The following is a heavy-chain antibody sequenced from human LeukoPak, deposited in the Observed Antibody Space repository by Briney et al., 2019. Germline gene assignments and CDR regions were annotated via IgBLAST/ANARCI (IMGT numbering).Heavy chain of an antibody. D-gene: IGHD1-26*01. V-gene: IGHV1-18*01. CDR3: ARDEHSGSYFVAFDI. J-gene: IGHJ3*02. CDR2: ISAYNGNT. Sequence: ASVNVSCKASGYTFTSYGISWVRQAAGQGLDGMGWISAYNGNTNYAQKLQGRVTMTTDTSTSTAYMELRSLRSDDTAVYYCARDEHSGSYFVAFDIWGQGTMVTVSS. CDR1: GYTFTSYG.